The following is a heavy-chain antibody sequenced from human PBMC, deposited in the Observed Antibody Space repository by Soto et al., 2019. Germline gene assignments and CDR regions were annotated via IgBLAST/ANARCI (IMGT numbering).Heavy chain of an antibody. J-gene: IGHJ5*02. D-gene: IGHD1-7*01. Sequence: EVQLVESGGGLVQPGGSLRLSCAASEFTFSNYWMHWVRQAPGKGLVWVSRINSDGSSTNYADSVKGRFTISRDNAKNTLYLQMNSLRAEDTAVYYCARGELRAYWIDPWGQGTLVTVSS. CDR3: ARGELRAYWIDP. V-gene: IGHV3-74*01. CDR2: INSDGSST. CDR1: EFTFSNYW.